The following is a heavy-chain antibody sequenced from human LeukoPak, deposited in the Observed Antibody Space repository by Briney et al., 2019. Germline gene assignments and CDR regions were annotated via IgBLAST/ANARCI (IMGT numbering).Heavy chain of an antibody. D-gene: IGHD3-10*01. CDR2: IYYSGST. J-gene: IGHJ6*02. Sequence: SETLSLTCTVSGGSISSSSYYWSWIRQHPGKGLEWIGYIYYSGSTYYNPSLKSRVTISVDTSKNQFSLKLSSVTAADTAVYYCARAPLWFGNVNYYYYGMDVWGQGTTVTVSS. CDR1: GGSISSSSYY. CDR3: ARAPLWFGNVNYYYYGMDV. V-gene: IGHV4-31*03.